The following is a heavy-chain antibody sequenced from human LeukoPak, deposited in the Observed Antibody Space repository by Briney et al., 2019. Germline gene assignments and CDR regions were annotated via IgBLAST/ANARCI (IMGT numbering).Heavy chain of an antibody. CDR2: ISSSSGYI. CDR3: AREPGIAAEGGY. J-gene: IGHJ4*02. Sequence: GGSLRLSCVASGFTFSSYSMNWVRQAPGKGLEWVSSISSSSGYIYYADSVRGRFTISRDNAKNSLYLQMNSLRAEDTAVYYCAREPGIAAEGGYWGQGTLVTVSS. D-gene: IGHD6-13*01. V-gene: IGHV3-21*01. CDR1: GFTFSSYS.